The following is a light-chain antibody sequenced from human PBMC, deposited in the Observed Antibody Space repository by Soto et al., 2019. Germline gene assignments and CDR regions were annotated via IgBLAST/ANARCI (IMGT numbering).Light chain of an antibody. J-gene: IGKJ2*01. CDR2: LGS. Sequence: DIVMTQSPLSLPVTPGEPASISCRSSQSLLYGSGYMYVDWYLQKPGHPPQLLIFLGSNRASGVPDRCSGSVSGTDFTLKISRVETEDVGVYYCMQTLQTPYTFGQGTKLEIK. CDR1: QSLLYGSGYMY. CDR3: MQTLQTPYT. V-gene: IGKV2-28*01.